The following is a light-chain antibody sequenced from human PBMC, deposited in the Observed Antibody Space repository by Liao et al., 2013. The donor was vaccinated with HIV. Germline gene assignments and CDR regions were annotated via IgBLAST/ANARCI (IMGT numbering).Light chain of an antibody. J-gene: IGLJ1*01. CDR1: KLGDRY. V-gene: IGLV3-1*01. CDR3: QAWDSSLAQYV. CDR2: QDT. Sequence: SYELTQPPSVSVSPGQTASITCSGDKLGDRYACWYQQKPGQSPVLVIYQDTKRPSGIPERFSGSNSGNTATLTISGTQAMDEADYYCQAWDSSLAQYVFGT.